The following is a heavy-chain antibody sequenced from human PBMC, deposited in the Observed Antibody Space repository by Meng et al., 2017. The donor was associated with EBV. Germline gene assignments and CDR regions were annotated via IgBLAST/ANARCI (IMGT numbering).Heavy chain of an antibody. Sequence: QVQLPRWGAGLLKPSDTLSLPCGLSGESFSGYYCSWVRQSPGKGLEWIGEVNHAGRTNFNPSLKSRVSISLDTSKNQFSLKLNSVTVADTAVYYCAEGRGTFDYWGRGTLVTVSS. J-gene: IGHJ4*02. CDR2: VNHAGRT. CDR3: AEGRGTFDY. CDR1: GESFSGYY. V-gene: IGHV4-34*01.